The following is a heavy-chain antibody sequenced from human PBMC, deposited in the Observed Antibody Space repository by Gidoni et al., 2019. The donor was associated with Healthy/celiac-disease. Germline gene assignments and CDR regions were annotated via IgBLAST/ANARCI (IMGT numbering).Heavy chain of an antibody. CDR3: AKDSGGGIDLMADY. CDR2: ISYDGSNK. V-gene: IGHV3-30*18. D-gene: IGHD2-15*01. Sequence: QVQLVASGGGVVQPGRSLRLSCAASGFPFSSNGMHWVRQAPGKGLEWVAVISYDGSNKYYADAVKGRFTISRDNSKNTLYLQMNSLRAEDTAVYYCAKDSGGGIDLMADYWGQGTLVTVSS. CDR1: GFPFSSNG. J-gene: IGHJ4*02.